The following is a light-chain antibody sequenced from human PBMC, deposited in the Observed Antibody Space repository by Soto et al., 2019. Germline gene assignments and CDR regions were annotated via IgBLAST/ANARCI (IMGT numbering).Light chain of an antibody. V-gene: IGLV2-14*03. CDR3: SSYTSSYTWI. J-gene: IGLJ3*02. Sequence: QSALTQPASVSGSPGQSITISCSGTTNDVGGYNYVSWYQQHPGKAPKLLIYGVTDRPSGVSSRFSGSKSGNAASLTISGLQAEDEGDYYCSSYTSSYTWIFGGGTKVIVL. CDR1: TNDVGGYNY. CDR2: GVT.